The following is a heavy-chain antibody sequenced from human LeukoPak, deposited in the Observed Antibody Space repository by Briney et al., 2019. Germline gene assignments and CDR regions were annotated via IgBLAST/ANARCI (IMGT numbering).Heavy chain of an antibody. Sequence: GGSLRLFCAASGFTFSSYAMSWVRQAPGKGLEWVSCFSGGDGSTSYADSVKGRFTISRDNSNNTLYLQMNSLRAEDTAVYYCAKGKVVPATIYDYWGQGTLVTVSS. J-gene: IGHJ4*02. CDR2: FSGGDGST. CDR1: GFTFSSYA. V-gene: IGHV3-23*01. CDR3: AKGKVVPATIYDY. D-gene: IGHD2-2*02.